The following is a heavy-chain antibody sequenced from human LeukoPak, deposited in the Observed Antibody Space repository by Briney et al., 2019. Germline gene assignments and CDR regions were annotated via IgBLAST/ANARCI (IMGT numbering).Heavy chain of an antibody. D-gene: IGHD2/OR15-2a*01. CDR3: ARVEGYYYYMDV. J-gene: IGHJ6*03. CDR1: GGYISSSNYY. Sequence: SETLSLTCTVSGGYISSSNYYWVWIRQPPGKGLEWVASIFYSGSTYFNPSLKSRVTILVDTSKNQFSLKLSSVTAADTAMYYCARVEGYYYYMDVWGKGTTVTISS. CDR2: IFYSGST. V-gene: IGHV4-39*07.